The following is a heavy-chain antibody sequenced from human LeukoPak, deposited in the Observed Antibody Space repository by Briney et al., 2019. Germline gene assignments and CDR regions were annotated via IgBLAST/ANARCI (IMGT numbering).Heavy chain of an antibody. CDR2: IKQDGSKK. CDR3: TRVGYIDEGIDY. J-gene: IGHJ4*02. CDR1: GFTFSSSA. D-gene: IGHD5-24*01. Sequence: GGSLRLSCAASGFTFSSSAMTWVRQAPGKGLEWVANIKQDGSKKSYVDSVKGRFTISRDNAKNSLYLQMNSLRAEDTAIYYCTRVGYIDEGIDYWGQGTLVTVSS. V-gene: IGHV3-7*04.